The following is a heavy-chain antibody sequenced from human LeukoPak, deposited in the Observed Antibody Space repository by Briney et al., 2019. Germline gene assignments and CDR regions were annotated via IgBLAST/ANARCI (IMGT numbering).Heavy chain of an antibody. CDR2: ITSSSSYI. J-gene: IGHJ1*01. CDR3: AKGIAAAGMTFQH. CDR1: GFTFSTYR. Sequence: PGGSLRLSCAASGFTFSTYRMSWVRQAPGKGLEWVSSITSSSSYIYYADSLKGRFIISRDNAKNSLYLQMNSLRAEDTAVYYCAKGIAAAGMTFQHWGQGTLVTVSS. V-gene: IGHV3-21*04. D-gene: IGHD6-13*01.